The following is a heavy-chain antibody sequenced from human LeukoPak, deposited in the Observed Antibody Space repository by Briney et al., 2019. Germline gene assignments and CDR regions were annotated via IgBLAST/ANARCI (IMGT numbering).Heavy chain of an antibody. Sequence: GGSLRLSCAASGFTFNDAWMNWVRQAPGKGLEWVGRIKSKVHGGTTDFAAPVRGRFIISRDDSRDTVYLQMNSLKTEDTAVYYCTTAGYNYGSGSLNWFDPWAREPWSPSPQ. CDR1: GFTFNDAW. CDR3: TTAGYNYGSGSLNWFDP. V-gene: IGHV3-15*07. J-gene: IGHJ5*02. CDR2: IKSKVHGGTT. D-gene: IGHD3-10*01.